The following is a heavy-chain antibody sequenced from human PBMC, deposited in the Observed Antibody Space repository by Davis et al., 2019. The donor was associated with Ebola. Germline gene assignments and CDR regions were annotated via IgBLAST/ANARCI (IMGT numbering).Heavy chain of an antibody. CDR3: AREPYYGSGSGG. D-gene: IGHD3-10*01. CDR2: ISSSSSYT. V-gene: IGHV3-11*06. CDR1: GFTFSDYY. J-gene: IGHJ4*02. Sequence: GESLKISCAASGFTFSDYYMSWIRQAPGKGLEWVSYISSSSSYTNYADSVKGRFTISRDNAKNSLYLQMNSLRAEDTAVYYCAREPYYGSGSGGWGQGTLVTVSS.